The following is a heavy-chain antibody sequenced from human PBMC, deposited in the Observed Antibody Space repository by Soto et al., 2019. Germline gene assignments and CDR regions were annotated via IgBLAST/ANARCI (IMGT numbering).Heavy chain of an antibody. CDR1: GFTFSSYG. CDR3: AKDNFTVTRIYYYYGMDV. V-gene: IGHV3-30*18. Sequence: GGSLRLSCAASGFTFSSYGMHWVRQAPGKGLEWVAVISYDGSNKYYADSVKGRFTISRDNSKNTLYLQMNSLRAEDTAVYYCAKDNFTVTRIYYYYGMDVWGQGTTVTVSS. J-gene: IGHJ6*02. D-gene: IGHD4-4*01. CDR2: ISYDGSNK.